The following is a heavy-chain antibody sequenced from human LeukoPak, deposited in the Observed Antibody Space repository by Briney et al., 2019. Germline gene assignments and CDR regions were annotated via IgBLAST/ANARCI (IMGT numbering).Heavy chain of an antibody. CDR3: ARVGGTTKGPRSDWFDP. CDR1: GYTFTSYG. J-gene: IGHJ5*02. Sequence: GASVTVSCKSSGYTFTSYGISWVRQAPAPGLEWMGWISAYNGNTNYAQKLQGRVTMTTDTSTSTAYMELRSLRSDDTAVYYCARVGGTTKGPRSDWFDPWGQGTLVTVSS. V-gene: IGHV1-18*01. CDR2: ISAYNGNT. D-gene: IGHD1-7*01.